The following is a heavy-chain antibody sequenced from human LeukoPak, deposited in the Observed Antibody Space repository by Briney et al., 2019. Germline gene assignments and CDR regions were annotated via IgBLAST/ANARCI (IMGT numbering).Heavy chain of an antibody. J-gene: IGHJ4*02. CDR1: GFTFSTYE. Sequence: GGSLRLSCAASGFTFSTYEMNWVRQAPGKGLEWVSYISSSGTPIYYTDSVKGRFTISRDNAKNSLYLRMNSLRAEDTAVYYCARGGWNFFLNFWGQGTLATVSS. V-gene: IGHV3-48*03. D-gene: IGHD1-7*01. CDR3: ARGGWNFFLNF. CDR2: ISSSGTPI.